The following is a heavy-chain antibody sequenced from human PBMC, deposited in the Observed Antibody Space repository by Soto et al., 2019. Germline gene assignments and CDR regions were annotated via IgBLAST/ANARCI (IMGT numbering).Heavy chain of an antibody. CDR2: IILIFGTA. Sequence: SVKVSCKASGGTFSSYAISWVRQAPGQGLEWMGGIILIFGTANYAQKFQGRVTITADESTSTAYMELSSLRSEDTAVYYCARGNYYYYGMDVWGQGTTVTVSS. CDR3: ARGNYYYYGMDV. V-gene: IGHV1-69*13. J-gene: IGHJ6*02. CDR1: GGTFSSYA.